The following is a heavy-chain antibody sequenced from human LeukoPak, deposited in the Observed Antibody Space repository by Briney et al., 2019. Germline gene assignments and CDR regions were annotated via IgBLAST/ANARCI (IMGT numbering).Heavy chain of an antibody. J-gene: IGHJ4*02. V-gene: IGHV3-23*01. CDR2: ISGSGGST. CDR1: GFTFSSYA. D-gene: IGHD3-22*01. Sequence: HPGGSLRLSCAASGFTFSSYAMSWVRQAPGKGLEWVSAISGSGGSTYYADSVKGRFTISRDNSKNTLYLQMNRLRGEDTAVYYCERISDSSGYYANYWGQGTLVTVSS. CDR3: ERISDSSGYYANY.